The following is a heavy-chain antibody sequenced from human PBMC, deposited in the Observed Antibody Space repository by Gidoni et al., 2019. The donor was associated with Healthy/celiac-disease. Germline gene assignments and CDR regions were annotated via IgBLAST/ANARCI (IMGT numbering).Heavy chain of an antibody. V-gene: IGHV3-21*01. J-gene: IGHJ4*02. CDR1: GFTFSGYS. CDR2: IISSSIYI. D-gene: IGHD3-22*01. CDR3: ARDESYYYDSSGLEGSDY. Sequence: VQLVESGGGLVKPGGSLRLSCAASGFTFSGYSMNWVRQAPGQGLEWVSSIISSSIYIYYADSVKGRFTISRDNAKNSLYLQMNSLRAEDTAVYYCARDESYYYDSSGLEGSDYWGQGTLVTVSS.